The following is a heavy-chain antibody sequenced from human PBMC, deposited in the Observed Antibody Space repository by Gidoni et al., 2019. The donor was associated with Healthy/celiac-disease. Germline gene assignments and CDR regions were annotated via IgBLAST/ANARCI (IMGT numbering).Heavy chain of an antibody. CDR1: GFTFSSYA. V-gene: IGHV3-23*01. Sequence: EVQLLESGGGLVHPGGSLRLSCAASGFTFSSYAMSWVRQAPGKGLEWVSAISGSGGSTYYADSGKGRFTIARDNSKNTLYLKMNSLRAEDTAVYYCAKDPQGFYLWLFDYWGQGTLVTVSS. J-gene: IGHJ4*02. D-gene: IGHD3-10*01. CDR2: ISGSGGST. CDR3: AKDPQGFYLWLFDY.